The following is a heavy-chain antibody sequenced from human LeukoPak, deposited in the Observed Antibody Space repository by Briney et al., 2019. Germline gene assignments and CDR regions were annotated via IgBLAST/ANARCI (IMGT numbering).Heavy chain of an antibody. D-gene: IGHD5-18*01. J-gene: IGHJ6*02. Sequence: PGGSLRLSCAASGFTFSSYSMTWVRQAPGKGLEWVSYISSSSSTIYYADSVKGRFTISRDNAKNSLYLQMNSLRAEDTALYYCAKDMWYSYGSLYYYYGMDVWGQGTTVTVSS. CDR1: GFTFSSYS. CDR2: ISSSSSTI. CDR3: AKDMWYSYGSLYYYYGMDV. V-gene: IGHV3-48*01.